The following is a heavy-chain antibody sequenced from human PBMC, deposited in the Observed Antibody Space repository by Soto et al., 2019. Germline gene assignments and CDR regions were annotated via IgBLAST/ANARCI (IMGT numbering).Heavy chain of an antibody. D-gene: IGHD2-2*02. CDR1: GYTVSSYY. CDR3: ARTPGYTDRNYLDY. CDR2: INPSGGST. V-gene: IGHV1-46*01. J-gene: IGHJ4*02. Sequence: QIQLVQSGAEVKKPGASVRVSCKASGYTVSSYYMHWVRQAAGQRIGWMGIINPSGGSTTYAQKFQGRLTRTRDTSTSTVYMELSSLRSEDTAVYYCARTPGYTDRNYLDYWGQGTLVTVSS.